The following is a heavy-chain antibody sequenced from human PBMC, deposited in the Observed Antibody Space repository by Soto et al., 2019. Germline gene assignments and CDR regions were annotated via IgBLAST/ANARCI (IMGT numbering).Heavy chain of an antibody. D-gene: IGHD4-4*01. CDR3: ARDTHSAVRSAW. Sequence: LVESGGGLVQAGESLRLSCAVSGFSVSNNYMTWVRQAPGKGLEWISVIYSDGTTYHADSVKGRFIASRDNSQNTLYLQMNNLRVDDSAVFFCARDTHSAVRSAWWCQGTLVTVAS. V-gene: IGHV3-66*01. CDR2: IYSDGTT. J-gene: IGHJ4*02. CDR1: GFSVSNNY.